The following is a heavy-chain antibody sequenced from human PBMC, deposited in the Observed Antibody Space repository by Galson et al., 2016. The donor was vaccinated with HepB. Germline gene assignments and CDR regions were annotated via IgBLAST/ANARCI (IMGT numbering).Heavy chain of an antibody. CDR2: ISPDGSDK. J-gene: IGHJ4*02. D-gene: IGHD3-10*01. Sequence: SLRLSCAASGFTFRTYVMYWVRQAPGKGLEWVALISPDGSDKYFADSVKGRFTISRDNSKNTMFLQMSSLRVEDTAVYYCAKPHGSGTQPLFDYWGQGTLVTVAS. CDR1: GFTFRTYV. V-gene: IGHV3-30*18. CDR3: AKPHGSGTQPLFDY.